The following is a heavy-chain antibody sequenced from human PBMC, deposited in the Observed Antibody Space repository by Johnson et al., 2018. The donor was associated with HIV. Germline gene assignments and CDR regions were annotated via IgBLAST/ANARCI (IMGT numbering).Heavy chain of an antibody. V-gene: IGHV3-23*04. D-gene: IGHD3-22*01. CDR2: ISGSGGST. Sequence: MQLVESGGGVVQPGGSLRLSCAASGFTFSSYGMHWVRQAPGKGLEWVSAISGSGGSTYYADSVKGRFTISRDNSKNTLYLQMNSLRAEDTAVYYCARERVWYYDSSGDVAFDIWGQGTMVTVSS. CDR1: GFTFSSYG. CDR3: ARERVWYYDSSGDVAFDI. J-gene: IGHJ3*02.